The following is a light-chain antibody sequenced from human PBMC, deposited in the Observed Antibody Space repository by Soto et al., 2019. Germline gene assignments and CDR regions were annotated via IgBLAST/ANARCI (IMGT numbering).Light chain of an antibody. CDR1: QSVGTY. CDR2: HAS. Sequence: ENVLTQSPATVSLSPGGRATLSCRASQSVGTYLAWYQQKPGQSPRLLIYHASNRPTGIPARFSGSGSGTDFTLTISSLEPEDFAVYYCQHHSDWFSWSFGQGTKVDIK. CDR3: QHHSDWFSWS. J-gene: IGKJ1*01. V-gene: IGKV3-11*01.